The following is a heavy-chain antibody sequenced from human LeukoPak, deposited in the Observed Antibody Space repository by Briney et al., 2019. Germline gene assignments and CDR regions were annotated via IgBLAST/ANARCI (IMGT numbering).Heavy chain of an antibody. D-gene: IGHD3-22*01. CDR2: ISSSGSTI. J-gene: IGHJ4*02. CDR3: ARFTMIVGHRVRGVVDY. Sequence: GGSLRLSCAASGFTFSDYYMSWIRQAPGKGLEWDSYISSSGSTIYYADSVKGRFTISRDNAKNSLYLQMNSLRAEDTAVYYCARFTMIVGHRVRGVVDYWGQGTLVTVSS. CDR1: GFTFSDYY. V-gene: IGHV3-11*01.